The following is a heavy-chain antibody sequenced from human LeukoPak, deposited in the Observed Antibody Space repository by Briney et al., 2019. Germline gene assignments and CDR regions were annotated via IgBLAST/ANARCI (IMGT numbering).Heavy chain of an antibody. V-gene: IGHV4-39*01. Sequence: SETLSLTCTVSGGSFINSIYYWGWVRQPPGKGLEWIGSFYYSGTTYYNSSLESRVTISVDTSKSQFSLKLNSVTAADTAVYYCVRRSRGYSYDSNHYFDYWGQGTLVTVSS. CDR3: VRRSRGYSYDSNHYFDY. CDR2: FYYSGTT. J-gene: IGHJ4*02. D-gene: IGHD5-18*01. CDR1: GGSFINSIYY.